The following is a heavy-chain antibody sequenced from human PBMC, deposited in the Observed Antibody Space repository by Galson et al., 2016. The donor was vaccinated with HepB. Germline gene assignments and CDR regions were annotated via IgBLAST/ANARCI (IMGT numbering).Heavy chain of an antibody. V-gene: IGHV3-30*18. Sequence: SLRLSCAASGFTFSSYGMHWVRQAPGKGLEWVAVITYDGLTKYYADSVKGRFTISRDSSKNTLYLQMNSLRGEDTALYYCAKDLEYGDYLFDYWGQGTLVTVSS. CDR1: GFTFSSYG. D-gene: IGHD4-17*01. CDR2: ITYDGLTK. CDR3: AKDLEYGDYLFDY. J-gene: IGHJ4*02.